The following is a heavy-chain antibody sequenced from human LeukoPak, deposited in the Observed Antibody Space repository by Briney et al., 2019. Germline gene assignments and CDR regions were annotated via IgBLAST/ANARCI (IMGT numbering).Heavy chain of an antibody. Sequence: GGSLRLSCAASGFTFSSYSMTWVRQAPGKGLEWVSSISSSSSYIYYVDSVKGRFTISRDNSKNTLYLQMNSLRAEDTAVYYCAKTYYYDSSGYFYAFDIWGQGTMVTVSS. J-gene: IGHJ3*02. V-gene: IGHV3-21*04. CDR2: ISSSSSYI. CDR3: AKTYYYDSSGYFYAFDI. CDR1: GFTFSSYS. D-gene: IGHD3-22*01.